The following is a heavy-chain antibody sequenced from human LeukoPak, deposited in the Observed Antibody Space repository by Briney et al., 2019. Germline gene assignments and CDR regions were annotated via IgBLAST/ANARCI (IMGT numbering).Heavy chain of an antibody. V-gene: IGHV5-51*01. Sequence: GESLKISCKGSGFTFSTYSFAWVRQVPGKGLEWMGVIYAGDSSTRYSPSFQGQVTISVDKSISTAYLQWRSLKASDSAIYYCARHSCYDYWGQGTLLTVSS. D-gene: IGHD1-1*01. CDR2: IYAGDSST. CDR3: ARHSCYDY. J-gene: IGHJ4*02. CDR1: GFTFSTYS.